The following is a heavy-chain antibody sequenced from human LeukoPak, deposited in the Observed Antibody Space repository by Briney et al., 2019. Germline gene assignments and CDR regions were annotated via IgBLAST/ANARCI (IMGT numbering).Heavy chain of an antibody. J-gene: IGHJ4*02. V-gene: IGHV3-21*01. Sequence: GGSLRLSCAASGFTFSSSSMNWVRQAPGKGLEWVSSISSSSSYIYYADSVKGRFTISRDNAKNSLYLQMNSLRAEDTAMYYCARVGAVMVRGVPSYFDYWGQGTLVTVSS. CDR3: ARVGAVMVRGVPSYFDY. CDR2: ISSSSSYI. CDR1: GFTFSSSS. D-gene: IGHD3-10*01.